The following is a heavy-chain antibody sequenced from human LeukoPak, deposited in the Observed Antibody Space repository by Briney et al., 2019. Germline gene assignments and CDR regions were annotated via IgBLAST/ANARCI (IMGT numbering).Heavy chain of an antibody. CDR2: INPNSGGT. Sequence: ASVKVSCKASGYTFTGYYMHWVRQAPGQGLEWMGRINPNSGGTNYAQKFQGRVTMTRNTSISTAHMELNSLRSEDTAVYYCARGDAFDIWGQGTMVTVSS. V-gene: IGHV1-2*06. J-gene: IGHJ3*02. CDR1: GYTFTGYY. CDR3: ARGDAFDI.